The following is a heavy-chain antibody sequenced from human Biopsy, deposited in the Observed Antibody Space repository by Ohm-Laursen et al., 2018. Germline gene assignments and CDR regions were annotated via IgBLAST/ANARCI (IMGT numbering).Heavy chain of an antibody. CDR1: SGSISGYY. J-gene: IGHJ6*02. CDR3: ARGIAVVRSLDV. Sequence: SETLSLTCTVSSGSISGYYWTWIRQAPGKGLEFIGYVYSSGSTNYNPSLKSRATISLDTSRNQDSVSLSSVTAADTAVYYCARGIAVVRSLDVWGQGTTVAVSS. CDR2: VYSSGST. D-gene: IGHD5-18*01. V-gene: IGHV4-59*08.